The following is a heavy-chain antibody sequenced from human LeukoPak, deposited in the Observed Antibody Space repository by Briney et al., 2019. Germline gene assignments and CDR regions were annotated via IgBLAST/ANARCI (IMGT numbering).Heavy chain of an antibody. D-gene: IGHD1-26*01. J-gene: IGHJ4*02. CDR3: ARHRGGRFSGSYCDY. Sequence: PSETLSLTCTVSGGSISSHYWSWIRQPPGKGLEWIGYIYYSGSTNYNPSLKGRVTISVDTSKNQFSLKLSSVTAADTAVYYCARHRGGRFSGSYCDYWGQGALVTVSS. CDR1: GGSISSHY. V-gene: IGHV4-59*08. CDR2: IYYSGST.